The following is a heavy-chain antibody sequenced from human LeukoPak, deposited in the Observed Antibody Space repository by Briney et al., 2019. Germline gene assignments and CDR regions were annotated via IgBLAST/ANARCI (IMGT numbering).Heavy chain of an antibody. J-gene: IGHJ6*02. CDR2: IKEDGDET. D-gene: IGHD3-3*01. Sequence: GGSLRLSCAASGFTFSSSWMIWVRQAPGKGLEWVANIKEDGDETYYVDSVKGRFTISRDNAKNSLYLQMNSLRVEDTAVYFCGKYEMDVWGPGTTVTVSS. CDR1: GFTFSSSW. CDR3: GKYEMDV. V-gene: IGHV3-7*01.